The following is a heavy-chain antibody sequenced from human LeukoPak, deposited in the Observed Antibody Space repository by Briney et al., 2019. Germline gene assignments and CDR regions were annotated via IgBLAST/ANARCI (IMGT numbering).Heavy chain of an antibody. Sequence: GGSLRLSCAASGFTFSSCAMHWVRQAPGKGLEWVAVISYDGSNKYYADSVKGRFTISRDNSKNTLYLQMNSLRAEDTAVYYCARGWSEGFGDYWGQGTLVTVSS. CDR2: ISYDGSNK. CDR3: ARGWSEGFGDY. V-gene: IGHV3-30-3*01. D-gene: IGHD3-10*01. CDR1: GFTFSSCA. J-gene: IGHJ4*02.